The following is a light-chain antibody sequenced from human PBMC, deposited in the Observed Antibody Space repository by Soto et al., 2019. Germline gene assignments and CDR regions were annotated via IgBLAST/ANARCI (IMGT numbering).Light chain of an antibody. J-gene: IGKJ1*01. CDR1: QSVSSSY. V-gene: IGKV3-20*01. CDR2: GAS. CDR3: QQYGSSPRT. Sequence: EIVLTKSPGTLSLSPGERATLSCRASQSVSSSYLAWYQQKPGQAPRLLMYGASSRATGIPDRFSGSGSGTDFTLTITRLEPEDFAVYFCQQYGSSPRTFGQGTKVQIK.